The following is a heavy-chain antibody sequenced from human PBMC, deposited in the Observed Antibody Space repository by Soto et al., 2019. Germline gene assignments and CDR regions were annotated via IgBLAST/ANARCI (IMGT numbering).Heavy chain of an antibody. Sequence: ASETLSLTCTVSGGSISSGDYYWSWIRQPPGKGLEWIGYISYSGSTYYKTSLKNPVNKSVNTSKKQCTMKVSSVTAADTAVYYCARVATVTGYYYYGLDVWGQGTTVTVSS. CDR2: ISYSGST. CDR3: ARVATVTGYYYYGLDV. J-gene: IGHJ6*02. CDR1: GGSISSGDYY. V-gene: IGHV4-30-4*01. D-gene: IGHD2-21*02.